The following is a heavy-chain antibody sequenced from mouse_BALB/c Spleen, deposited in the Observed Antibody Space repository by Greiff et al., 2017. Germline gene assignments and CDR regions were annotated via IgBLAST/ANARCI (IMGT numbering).Heavy chain of an antibody. V-gene: IGHV1-87*01. D-gene: IGHD1-1*01. CDR1: GYTFTSYW. CDR3: ARWDYYGSRDYAMDY. CDR2: IYPGDGDT. Sequence: QVQLQQSGAELARPGASVKLSCKASGYTFTSYWMQWVKQRPGQGLEWIGAIYPGDGDTRYTQKFKGKATLTADKSSSTAFMQLSSLASEDSAVYYCARWDYYGSRDYAMDYWGQGTSVTVSS. J-gene: IGHJ4*01.